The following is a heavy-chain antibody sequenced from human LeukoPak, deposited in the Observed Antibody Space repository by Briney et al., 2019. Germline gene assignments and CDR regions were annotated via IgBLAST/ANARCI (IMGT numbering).Heavy chain of an antibody. CDR3: ARGSSTSCYAGGCYYYYMDV. CDR1: GYTFTSYY. D-gene: IGHD2-2*01. Sequence: ASVKVSCKASGYTFTSYYMHWVRQAPGQGLEWMGWINPNSGGTNYAQKFQGRVTMTRDTSISTAYMELSRLRSDDTAVYYRARGSSTSCYAGGCYYYYMDVWGKGTTVTVSS. J-gene: IGHJ6*03. CDR2: INPNSGGT. V-gene: IGHV1-2*02.